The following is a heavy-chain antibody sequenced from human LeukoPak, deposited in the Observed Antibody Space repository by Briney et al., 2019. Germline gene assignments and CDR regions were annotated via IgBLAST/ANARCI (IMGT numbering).Heavy chain of an antibody. CDR3: ARYSGSYRDY. J-gene: IGHJ4*02. D-gene: IGHD1-26*01. CDR2: ISSSSTYI. V-gene: IGHV3-21*01. CDR1: GFTFDDYA. Sequence: KPGGSLRLSCAASGFTFDDYAMHWVRQAPGKGLDWVSSISSSSTYIYYADSLKGRFTISRDNAKNSLYLQMNSLRAEDTAVYFCARYSGSYRDYWGQGTLVTVSS.